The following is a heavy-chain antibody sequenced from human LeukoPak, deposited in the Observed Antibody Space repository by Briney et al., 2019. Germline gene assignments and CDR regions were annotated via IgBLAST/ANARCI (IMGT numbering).Heavy chain of an antibody. D-gene: IGHD3-22*01. V-gene: IGHV1-2*02. CDR1: GYTFTGYY. J-gene: IGHJ1*01. CDR2: INPNSGGT. Sequence: ASVKVSCKASGYTFTGYYMHWVRQAPGQGLRWMGWINPNSGGTNYAQKFQGRVTMTRDTSISTAYMELSRLRSDDTAVYYCARAYDSSGYYPEYFQHWGQGTLVTVSS. CDR3: ARAYDSSGYYPEYFQH.